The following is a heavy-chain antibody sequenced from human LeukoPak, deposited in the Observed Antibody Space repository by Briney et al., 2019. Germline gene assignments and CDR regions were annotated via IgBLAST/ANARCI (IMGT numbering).Heavy chain of an antibody. CDR2: IYHSGST. Sequence: PSETLSLTCSVSGYSISSGYYWGWIRQPPGKGLEWIGSIYHSGSTYYNPSLKSRITISVDTSKNQFSLKMSSVTSADTAVYYCARDSRGATITWGYYMDVWGKGTTVSVSS. CDR3: ARDSRGATITWGYYMDV. J-gene: IGHJ6*03. CDR1: GYSISSGYY. D-gene: IGHD1-26*01. V-gene: IGHV4-38-2*02.